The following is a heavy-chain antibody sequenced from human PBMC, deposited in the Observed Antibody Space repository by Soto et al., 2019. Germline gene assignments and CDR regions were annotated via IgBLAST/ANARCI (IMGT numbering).Heavy chain of an antibody. D-gene: IGHD2-15*01. CDR3: AREGPPDIAWFGP. Sequence: QVQLVQSGAEVKKPGSSVKVSCKASGGTFSIYTISWVRHAPGQGLEWMGGSANSAQKFQGSITVTADESTSTGYLELSSLKSQHTAVYFCAREGPPDIAWFGPWGQATLVSVSA. CDR2: SA. CDR1: GGTFSIYT. J-gene: IGHJ5*02. V-gene: IGHV1-69*01.